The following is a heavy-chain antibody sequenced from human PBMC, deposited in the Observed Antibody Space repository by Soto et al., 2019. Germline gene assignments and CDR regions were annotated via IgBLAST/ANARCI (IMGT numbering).Heavy chain of an antibody. J-gene: IGHJ6*02. V-gene: IGHV3-11*01. D-gene: IGHD3-10*01. CDR1: GLTFSDCY. CDR3: SRFRLGECGYAMDV. Sequence: QVQLVESGGGLVKPGGSLRLYCAASGLTFSDCYMNWIRQAPGKGLEWVSYISSSGSSINYAGSVKGRFTISRDNAQNSLYLQTNSLRAEDTAMYYCSRFRLGECGYAMDVWGQGTTVTVSS. CDR2: ISSSGSSI.